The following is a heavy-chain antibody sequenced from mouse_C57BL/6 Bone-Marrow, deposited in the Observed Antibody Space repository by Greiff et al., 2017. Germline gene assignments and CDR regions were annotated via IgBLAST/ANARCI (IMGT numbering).Heavy chain of an antibody. CDR2: IYPRDGST. CDR1: GYTFTDHT. D-gene: IGHD2-12*01. Sequence: QVQLQQSDAELVKPGASVKISCKVSGYTFTDHTIHWMKQRPEQGLEWIGYIYPRDGSTKYNEKFKGKATLTADKSSSTAYMQLNSLTSEDSAVYFCSRGGPLYSNDAYYYAMDYWGQGTAVTVSS. V-gene: IGHV1-78*01. CDR3: SRGGPLYSNDAYYYAMDY. J-gene: IGHJ4*01.